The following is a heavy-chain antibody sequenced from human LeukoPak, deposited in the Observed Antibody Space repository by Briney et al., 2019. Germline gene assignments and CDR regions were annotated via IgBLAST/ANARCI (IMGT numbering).Heavy chain of an antibody. V-gene: IGHV3-30-3*01. CDR1: GFTFSSYA. D-gene: IGHD3-10*01. J-gene: IGHJ4*02. CDR2: ISYDGSNK. CDR3: ARPLLWFGESSYYFDY. Sequence: GGSLRLSCAASGFTFSSYAMHWVRQAPGKGLEWVAVISYDGSNKYYADSVKGRFTISRDNSKNTLHLQMNSLRAEDTAVYYCARPLLWFGESSYYFDYWGQGTLVTVSS.